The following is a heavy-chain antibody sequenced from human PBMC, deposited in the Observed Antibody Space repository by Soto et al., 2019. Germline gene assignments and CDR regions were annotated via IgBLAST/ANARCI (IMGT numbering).Heavy chain of an antibody. CDR3: ASSWFGDHRDRYYYYYGMDV. Sequence: QVQLVQSGAEVKKPGSSVKVSCKASGGTFSSYAISWVRQAPGQGLEWMGGIIPIFGTANYAQKFQGRVTITADKSTSTAYMELSSLRSEDTAVYYCASSWFGDHRDRYYYYYGMDVWGQGTTVTVSS. CDR1: GGTFSSYA. D-gene: IGHD3-10*01. V-gene: IGHV1-69*06. CDR2: IIPIFGTA. J-gene: IGHJ6*02.